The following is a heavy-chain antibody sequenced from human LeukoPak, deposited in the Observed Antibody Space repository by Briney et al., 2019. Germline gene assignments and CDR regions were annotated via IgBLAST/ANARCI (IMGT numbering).Heavy chain of an antibody. V-gene: IGHV3-23*01. CDR1: GFRFNNHW. J-gene: IGHJ5*02. CDR3: AKDLAP. CDR2: ISGSGGST. Sequence: GGSLRLSCAASGFRFNNHWMTWVRQAPGKGLEWVSAISGSGGSTYYADSVKGRFTISRDNSKNTLYLQMNSLRAEDTAVYYCAKDLAPGGQGTLVTVSS.